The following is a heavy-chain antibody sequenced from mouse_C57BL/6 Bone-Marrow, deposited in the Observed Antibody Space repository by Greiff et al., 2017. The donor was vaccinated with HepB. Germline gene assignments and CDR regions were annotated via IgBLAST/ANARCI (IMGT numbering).Heavy chain of an antibody. D-gene: IGHD2-5*01. J-gene: IGHJ4*01. CDR1: GYTFTSYW. CDR2: IYPGSGST. CDR3: ARVDSCYSNLYAMDY. Sequence: QVQLKQSGAELVKPGASVKMSCKASGYTFTSYWITWVKQRPGQGLEWIGDIYPGSGSTNYNEKFKSKATLTVDTSSSTAYMQLSSLTSEDSAVYYCARVDSCYSNLYAMDYWGQGTSVTVSA. V-gene: IGHV1-55*01.